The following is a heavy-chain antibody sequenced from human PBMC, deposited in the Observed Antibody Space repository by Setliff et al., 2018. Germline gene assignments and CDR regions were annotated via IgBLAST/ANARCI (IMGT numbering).Heavy chain of an antibody. CDR2: VYHSGGT. CDR3: ARHPSSGSYYGGSIFYFDD. D-gene: IGHD1-26*01. CDR1: GGSISSGSDY. Sequence: TSETLSLTCTVSGGSISSGSDYWAWIRQPPGKGLEWLGTVYHSGGTYYNPSLKTRVTISVDTSKNQFSLKLSFVTAADTAVYYCARHPSSGSYYGGSIFYFDDWGPGILVTVSS. J-gene: IGHJ4*02. V-gene: IGHV4-39*01.